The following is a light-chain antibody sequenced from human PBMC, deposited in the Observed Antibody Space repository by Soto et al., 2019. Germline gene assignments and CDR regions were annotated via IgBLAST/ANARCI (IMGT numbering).Light chain of an antibody. CDR2: GAS. CDR1: QSVSSN. J-gene: IGKJ5*01. CDR3: QQYNNWPPIT. Sequence: LTPSPYSLSVSLGARATLSCRASQSVSSNLAWYQQKPGQAPRLLIYGASTRATGIPARFSGSGSGTEFTLTISSLQSEDFAVYYCQQYNNWPPITFGQGTRLEIK. V-gene: IGKV3-15*01.